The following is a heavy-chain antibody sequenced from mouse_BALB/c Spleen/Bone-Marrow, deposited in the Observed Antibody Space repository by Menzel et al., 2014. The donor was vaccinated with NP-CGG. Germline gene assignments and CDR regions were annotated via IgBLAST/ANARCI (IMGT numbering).Heavy chain of an antibody. CDR1: GYAFGTSW. CDR2: IYPGDGDT. Sequence: VQLQQSGPELVKPGASVKISCKASGYAFGTSWMNWVKQRPGRGLEWIGRIYPGDGDTNYNGKFKGKATLTADKSSSTAYMQLSSLTSVDSAVYFCARSDGYRAMDYWGQGTSVTVSS. D-gene: IGHD2-3*01. CDR3: ARSDGYRAMDY. V-gene: IGHV1-82*01. J-gene: IGHJ4*01.